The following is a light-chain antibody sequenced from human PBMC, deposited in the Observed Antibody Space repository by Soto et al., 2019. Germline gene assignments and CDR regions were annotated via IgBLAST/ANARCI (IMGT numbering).Light chain of an antibody. CDR3: CSYAGSYNYV. Sequence: QSALTQPRSVSGSPGQSVTISCTGYNYVSWYQQHPGKAPKLMIYDVSKRPSGVHDRFSGSKSGNTASLTISGLQAEDEADYYCCSYAGSYNYVFGTGTKLTVL. CDR1: YNY. V-gene: IGLV2-11*01. CDR2: DVS. J-gene: IGLJ1*01.